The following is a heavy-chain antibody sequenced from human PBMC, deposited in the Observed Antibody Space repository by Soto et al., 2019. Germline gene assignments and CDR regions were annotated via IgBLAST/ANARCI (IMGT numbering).Heavy chain of an antibody. V-gene: IGHV5-51*01. CDR2: IYPGDSDT. D-gene: IGHD2-15*01. CDR1: GYSFTSYW. CDR3: AREPLGYCSGGSCYPSSYYYGMDV. Sequence: GESLKISCKGSGYSFTSYWIGWVRQMPGKGLEWMGIIYPGDSDTRYSPSFQGQVTISADKSISTAYLQWSSLKASDTAMYYCAREPLGYCSGGSCYPSSYYYGMDVWGQGTTVTVSS. J-gene: IGHJ6*02.